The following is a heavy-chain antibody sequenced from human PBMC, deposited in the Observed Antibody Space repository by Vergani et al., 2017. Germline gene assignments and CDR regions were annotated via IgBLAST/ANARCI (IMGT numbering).Heavy chain of an antibody. Sequence: QVQLVQSGAEVKKPGPSVKVSCKASGYTFTGYYMHWVRQAPGQGLEWMGWINPNSGGTNYAQKFQGRVTMTRDTSNSTAYMELGRLRSDDTAVYYCARDGDIVVVVAAKYSEGMDVWGQGTTVTVSS. CDR1: GYTFTGYY. D-gene: IGHD2-15*01. CDR2: INPNSGGT. V-gene: IGHV1-2*02. CDR3: ARDGDIVVVVAAKYSEGMDV. J-gene: IGHJ6*02.